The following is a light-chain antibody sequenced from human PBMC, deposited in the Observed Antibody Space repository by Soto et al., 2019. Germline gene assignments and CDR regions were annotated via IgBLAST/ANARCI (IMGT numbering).Light chain of an antibody. Sequence: DIQMTQSPSSLSASVGDRVTITCRASQSISSYLNWYQQKPGKAPKLLISAASSLQSGVPSRFSGSGSGTDFTLTISSLQPEDFATYYCQQSYSTLPYTFGQGTKLEIK. V-gene: IGKV1-39*01. J-gene: IGKJ2*01. CDR3: QQSYSTLPYT. CDR1: QSISSY. CDR2: AAS.